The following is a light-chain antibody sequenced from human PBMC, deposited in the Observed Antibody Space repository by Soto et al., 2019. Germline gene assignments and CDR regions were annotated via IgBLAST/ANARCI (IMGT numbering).Light chain of an antibody. V-gene: IGKV1-33*01. CDR1: QDITNY. Sequence: DIKMTQSPSSLSACVGDRVTITCQASQDITNYLNWYQQKPGKGPKILIYHESNLETGVPSKFSGRGPGTDFTFTITSLLPEAIATYFCQHYYNCPPTFGPGTKVYIK. CDR3: QHYYNCPPT. J-gene: IGKJ3*01. CDR2: HES.